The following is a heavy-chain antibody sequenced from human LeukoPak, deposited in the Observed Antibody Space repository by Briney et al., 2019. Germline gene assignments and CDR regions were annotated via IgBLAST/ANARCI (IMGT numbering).Heavy chain of an antibody. Sequence: ASVKVSCKASGYTFTSYGISWVRQAPGQGLEWMEWISAYNGNTNYAQKLQGRVTMTTDTSTSTAYMELRSLRSDDTAVYYCASVGGFRYSYGPNYYYGMDVWGQGTTVTVSS. J-gene: IGHJ6*02. CDR3: ASVGGFRYSYGPNYYYGMDV. V-gene: IGHV1-18*01. D-gene: IGHD5-18*01. CDR2: ISAYNGNT. CDR1: GYTFTSYG.